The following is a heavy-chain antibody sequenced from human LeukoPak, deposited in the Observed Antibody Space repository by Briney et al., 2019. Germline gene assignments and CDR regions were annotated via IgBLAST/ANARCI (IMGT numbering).Heavy chain of an antibody. Sequence: AEPLSLTCAVSGYSISSGYYWGWIRQPPGKGLKWKRSIYHSGSTYYNPSLKSRVTISVDTSKKQFSLKLSSVTAADTAVYSCARLGGYDSLTVDYGGQGTLVTVSS. CDR3: ARLGGYDSLTVDY. V-gene: IGHV4-38-2*01. CDR1: GYSISSGYY. J-gene: IGHJ4*02. CDR2: IYHSGST. D-gene: IGHD3-9*01.